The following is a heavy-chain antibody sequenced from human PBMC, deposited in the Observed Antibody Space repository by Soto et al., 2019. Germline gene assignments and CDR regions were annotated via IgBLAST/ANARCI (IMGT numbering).Heavy chain of an antibody. CDR1: GYTFTSYA. D-gene: IGHD4-17*01. V-gene: IGHV1-3*01. Sequence: ASVKVSCKASGYTFTSYAMHWVRKDPGQRLEWLGWINPDNGNTEYVQKFQGRVTMTRDTSISTAYMELSSLRSEDTAVYFCARGVKYGAYSRWFDPWGQGTLVTVSS. CDR3: ARGVKYGAYSRWFDP. CDR2: INPDNGNT. J-gene: IGHJ5*02.